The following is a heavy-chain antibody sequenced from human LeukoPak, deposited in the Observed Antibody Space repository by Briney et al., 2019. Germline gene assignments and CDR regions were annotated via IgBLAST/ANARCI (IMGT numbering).Heavy chain of an antibody. CDR3: AKAREIKRGGYDSYYFDF. D-gene: IGHD5-12*01. CDR1: GFTFSDYG. CDR2: ISYDGRNE. V-gene: IGHV3-30*18. Sequence: GGFLRLSCVASGFTFSDYGMLWVRQPPGKGLEWVAVISYDGRNEHYADSVKGRFTISRDNSKNTVFLQMNTLRTEDTAVYYCAKAREIKRGGYDSYYFDFWGQGTLVTVSS. J-gene: IGHJ4*02.